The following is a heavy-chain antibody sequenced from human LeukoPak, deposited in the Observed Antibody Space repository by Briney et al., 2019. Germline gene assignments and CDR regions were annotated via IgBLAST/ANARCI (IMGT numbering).Heavy chain of an antibody. CDR2: IYYSGST. D-gene: IGHD3-9*01. Sequence: SETLSLTCTVSGGSISSYYWSWIRQPPGKGLEWIGYIYYSGSTNYNPYLKSRVTISVDTSKNQFSLKLSSVTAADTAVYYCARHAYYDILTGYSRVGKKYYFDYWGQGTLVTVSS. J-gene: IGHJ4*02. V-gene: IGHV4-59*08. CDR3: ARHAYYDILTGYSRVGKKYYFDY. CDR1: GGSISSYY.